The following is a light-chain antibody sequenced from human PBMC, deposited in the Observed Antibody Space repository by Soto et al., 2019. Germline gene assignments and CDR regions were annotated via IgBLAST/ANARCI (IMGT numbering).Light chain of an antibody. J-gene: IGKJ1*01. CDR2: GAS. V-gene: IGKV3-20*01. CDR1: HSVYNY. Sequence: IVLTQSPVTLSFSPCEIATLSCSASHSVYNYLALYQQKPGQAPRLLIYGASNRATGIPDRFSGSGSGTDFTLTISRLEPEDFAVYYCQQYGSSGTFGQGTKVDIK. CDR3: QQYGSSGT.